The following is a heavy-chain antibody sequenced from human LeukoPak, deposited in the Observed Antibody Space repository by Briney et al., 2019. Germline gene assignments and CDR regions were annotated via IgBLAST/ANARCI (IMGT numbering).Heavy chain of an antibody. Sequence: GGSLRLSCAASGFTFSSYSMNWVRQAPGKGLEWVSSISSSSSYIYYADSVKGRFTISRDNAKNTLYLQMNSLRAEDTAVYYCAREGSSYGRLKYYFDYWGQGTLVTVSS. J-gene: IGHJ4*02. CDR2: ISSSSSYI. D-gene: IGHD5-18*01. V-gene: IGHV3-21*01. CDR3: AREGSSYGRLKYYFDY. CDR1: GFTFSSYS.